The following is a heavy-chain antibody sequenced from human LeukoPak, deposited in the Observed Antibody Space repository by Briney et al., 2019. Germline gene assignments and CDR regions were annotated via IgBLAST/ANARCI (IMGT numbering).Heavy chain of an antibody. CDR2: INPSGSST. CDR1: GYTFTSYY. D-gene: IGHD1-26*01. CDR3: ARDVSGSYFGDY. V-gene: IGHV1-46*01. Sequence: ASVKVSCKASGYTFTSYYMHWVRQAPGQGLEWMGLINPSGSSTSYAQKFQGSLSLTRDMSTSTVYMELSSLRSEDTAVYYCARDVSGSYFGDYWGQGTLVTVSS. J-gene: IGHJ4*02.